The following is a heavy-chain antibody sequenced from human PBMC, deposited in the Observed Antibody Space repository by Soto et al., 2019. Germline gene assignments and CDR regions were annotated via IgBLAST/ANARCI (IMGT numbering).Heavy chain of an antibody. CDR1: GGTFSSYT. CDR3: ARGRGAYCSGGSCYSEADYYYYMDV. V-gene: IGHV1-69*02. CDR2: IIPILGIA. D-gene: IGHD2-15*01. J-gene: IGHJ6*03. Sequence: QVQLVQSGAEVKKPGSSVKVSCKASGGTFSSYTISWVRQAPGQGLEWMGRIIPILGIANYAQKFQGRVTLPADKSTSTAYMELSSLRSEDTAVYYCARGRGAYCSGGSCYSEADYYYYMDVWGKGTTVTVSS.